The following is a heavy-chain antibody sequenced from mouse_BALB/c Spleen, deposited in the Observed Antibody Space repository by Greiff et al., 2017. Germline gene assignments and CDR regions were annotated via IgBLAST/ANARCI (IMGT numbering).Heavy chain of an antibody. CDR3: TREGIYYGSYAMDY. J-gene: IGHJ4*01. D-gene: IGHD2-2*01. V-gene: IGHV1-69*02. Sequence: QVHVKQPGAELVRPGASVKLSCKASGYTFTSYWINWVKQRPGQGLEWIGNIYPSDSYTNYNQKFKDKATLTVDKSSSTAYMQLSSPTSEDSAVYYCTREGIYYGSYAMDYWGQGTSVTVSS. CDR2: IYPSDSYT. CDR1: GYTFTSYW.